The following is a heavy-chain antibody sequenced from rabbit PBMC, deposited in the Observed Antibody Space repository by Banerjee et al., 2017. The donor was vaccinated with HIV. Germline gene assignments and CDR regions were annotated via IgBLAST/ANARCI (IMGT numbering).Heavy chain of an antibody. CDR1: GFSFSSSYY. CDR2: FDTGGTRDST. V-gene: IGHV1S40*01. CDR3: ARRVYSSGSYYYGL. J-gene: IGHJ4*01. Sequence: QSLEESGGDLVKPGASLTLTCTASGFSFSSSYYMSWVRQAPGKGLEWIACFDTGGTRDSTYYASWAKGRFTISKTSSTVDLKMTSLTAADTATYFCARRVYSSGSYYYGLWGPGTLVTVS. D-gene: IGHD1-1*01.